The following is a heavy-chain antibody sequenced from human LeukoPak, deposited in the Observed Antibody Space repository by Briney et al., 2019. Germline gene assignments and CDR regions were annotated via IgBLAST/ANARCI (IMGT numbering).Heavy chain of an antibody. CDR3: ASSRYLSPGDY. D-gene: IGHD3-9*01. V-gene: IGHV4-59*01. CDR1: GGSISSYY. CDR2: IYYSGST. Sequence: PSETLSLTCTVSGGSISSYYWSWIRQPPGKGLEWIGYIYYSGSTNYNPSLKSRVTISVDTSKNQFSLKLSSVTAADTAVYYCASSRYLSPGDYWGQGTLVTVSS. J-gene: IGHJ4*02.